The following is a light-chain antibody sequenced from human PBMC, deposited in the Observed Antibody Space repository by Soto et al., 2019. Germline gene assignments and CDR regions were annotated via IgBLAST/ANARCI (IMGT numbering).Light chain of an antibody. Sequence: QSVLTQPPSVSGAPGQRVTISCTGSSSNIGAGYFVHWYQHLPGTAPKLLIYGDSNRPSGVPDRFSGSKSGTSASLAITGLQAEDEADYYCKSYDKGLSGYVFGIGTKLTVL. V-gene: IGLV1-40*01. CDR3: KSYDKGLSGYV. CDR2: GDS. CDR1: SSNIGAGYF. J-gene: IGLJ1*01.